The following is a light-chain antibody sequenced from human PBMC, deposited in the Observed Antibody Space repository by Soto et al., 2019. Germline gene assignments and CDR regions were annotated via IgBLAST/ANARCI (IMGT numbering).Light chain of an antibody. CDR2: EVS. J-gene: IGLJ1*01. CDR1: SGDVGAYTS. V-gene: IGLV2-14*01. Sequence: QSALTQPASVSGSPGQSITISCTGTSGDVGAYTSVSWYQQHPGKAPKLIIYEVSNRPPGISTRFSGSKSASTASLTISGLQAEDEAHYYCSSYTSDNRDYVFXTGTKLTVL. CDR3: SSYTSDNRDYV.